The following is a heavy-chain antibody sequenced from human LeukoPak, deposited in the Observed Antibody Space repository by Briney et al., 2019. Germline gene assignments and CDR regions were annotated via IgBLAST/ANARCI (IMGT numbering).Heavy chain of an antibody. CDR2: ISGSGGST. V-gene: IGHV3-23*01. CDR1: GFTFSSYA. CDR3: ATIAAPLVVVPAAISY. J-gene: IGHJ4*02. Sequence: GGSLRLSCAASGFTFSSYAMSWVRQAPGKGLEWVSAISGSGGSTYYAGSVKGRLTISRDNSKNTLYLQMNSLRAEDTAVYYCATIAAPLVVVPAAISYWGQGTLVTVSS. D-gene: IGHD2-2*01.